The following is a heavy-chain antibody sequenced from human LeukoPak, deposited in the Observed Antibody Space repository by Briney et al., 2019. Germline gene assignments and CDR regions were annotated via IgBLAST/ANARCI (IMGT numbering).Heavy chain of an antibody. CDR1: GGSITSYR. CDR2: MYHSGSS. D-gene: IGHD3-22*01. V-gene: IGHV4-59*01. CDR3: ARVGHYDSSGYYFDY. Sequence: SETLSLTCTVSGGSITSYRWSWIRQPPGKGLEYIGYMYHSGSSNYNPSLKSRVTLSVDTSKNQLSLKLSSVTAADTAVYYCARVGHYDSSGYYFDYWGQGILVTVSS. J-gene: IGHJ4*02.